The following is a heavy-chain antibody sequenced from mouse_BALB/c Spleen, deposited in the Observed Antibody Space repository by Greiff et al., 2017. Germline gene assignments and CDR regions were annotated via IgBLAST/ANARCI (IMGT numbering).Heavy chain of an antibody. CDR3: ARAYYRYDEDY. CDR1: GYSITSGYY. Sequence: EVQLQESGPGLVKPSQSLSLTCSVTGYSITSGYYWNWIRQFPGNKLEWMGYISYDGSNNYNPSLKNRISITRDTSKNQFFLKLNSVTTEDTATYYCARAYYRYDEDYWGQGTTLTVSS. D-gene: IGHD2-14*01. V-gene: IGHV3-6*02. CDR2: ISYDGSN. J-gene: IGHJ2*01.